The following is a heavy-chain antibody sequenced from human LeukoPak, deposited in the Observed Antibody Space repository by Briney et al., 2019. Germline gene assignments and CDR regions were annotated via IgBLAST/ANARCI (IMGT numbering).Heavy chain of an antibody. Sequence: GESLKISCKASGYNFTSYWIGWVRQMPRKGLEWMGIIYPGDSDTRYSPSFQGQVTISADKSVSTAYLQWSSLKASDSAIYYCATRSDGYSQFDFWGQGTLVTVSS. J-gene: IGHJ4*02. V-gene: IGHV5-51*01. CDR2: IYPGDSDT. CDR1: GYNFTSYW. D-gene: IGHD5-24*01. CDR3: ATRSDGYSQFDF.